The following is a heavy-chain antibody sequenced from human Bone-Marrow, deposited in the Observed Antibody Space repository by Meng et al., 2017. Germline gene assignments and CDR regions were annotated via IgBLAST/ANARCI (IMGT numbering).Heavy chain of an antibody. CDR1: GGSISSDY. CDR3: AKERYYGMDV. V-gene: IGHV4-59*01. J-gene: IGHJ6*02. Sequence: SETLSLTCTVSGGSISSDYWSWIRQPPGKGLEWIGYIYYSGGTNTKYDPSLKSRVTISVDTSKNQFSLRLTSVTAADTALYYCAKERYYGMDVWGQGTTVTVSS. CDR2: IYYSGGT.